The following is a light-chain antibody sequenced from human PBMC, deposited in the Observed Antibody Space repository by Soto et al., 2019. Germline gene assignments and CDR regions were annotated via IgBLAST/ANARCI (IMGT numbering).Light chain of an antibody. CDR2: GAF. J-gene: IGKJ4*01. V-gene: IGKV3-15*01. Sequence: EIVMTQSPATLSVSPGETATLSCRASQSVSYNLAWYQQKPGQGPRLLISGAFTRATVIPARFSGSGSGTEFTLTISSLQSEDFAVYYCQQYKNWPPLTFGGGTKVEIK. CDR1: QSVSYN. CDR3: QQYKNWPPLT.